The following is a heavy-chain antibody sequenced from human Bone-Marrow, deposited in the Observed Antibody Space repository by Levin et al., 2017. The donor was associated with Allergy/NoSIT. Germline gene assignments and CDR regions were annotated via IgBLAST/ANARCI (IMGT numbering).Heavy chain of an antibody. V-gene: IGHV1-2*02. D-gene: IGHD2-2*02. Sequence: ASVKVSCKASGYTFTGYYMHWVRQAPGQGLEWMGWINPNSGGTNYAQKFQGRVTMTRDTSISTAYMELSRLRSDDTAVYYCARAPFYCSSTSCYTGGYYYYGMDVWGQGTTVTVSS. CDR1: GYTFTGYY. CDR2: INPNSGGT. CDR3: ARAPFYCSSTSCYTGGYYYYGMDV. J-gene: IGHJ6*02.